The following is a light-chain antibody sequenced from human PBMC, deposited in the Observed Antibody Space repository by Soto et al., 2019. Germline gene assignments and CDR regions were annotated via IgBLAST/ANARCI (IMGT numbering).Light chain of an antibody. CDR1: QSVSSSY. V-gene: IGKV3-20*01. CDR3: QQCGYSPPWT. CDR2: DAS. J-gene: IGKJ1*01. Sequence: EIVCTQSPGTLSLSPGEGATLSCRASQSVSSSYLAWYQQKPGQAPRLLIYDASTRSTGIPDRFRGRGSGTDFTLNISRVEPEDFAVYFGQQCGYSPPWTFGQGTQLDIK.